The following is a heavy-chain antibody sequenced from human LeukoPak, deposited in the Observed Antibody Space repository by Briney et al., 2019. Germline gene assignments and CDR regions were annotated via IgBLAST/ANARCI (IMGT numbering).Heavy chain of an antibody. J-gene: IGHJ3*02. CDR1: GYTFTGYY. V-gene: IGHV1-2*02. CDR3: ARGAGRTDM. D-gene: IGHD6-19*01. CDR2: INPNSGGT. Sequence: GSAKVSCKASGYTFTGYYMHWVRQAPGQGREWMGWINPNSGGTNYAQKFQGRVTMIRDTYISTAYMELSTLRSHATPVYYCARGAGRTDMGGQGTMVTVSS.